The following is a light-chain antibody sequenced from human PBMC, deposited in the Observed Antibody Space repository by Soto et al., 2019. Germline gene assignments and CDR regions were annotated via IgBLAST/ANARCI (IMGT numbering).Light chain of an antibody. CDR2: DNS. J-gene: IGLJ2*01. Sequence: QSVLTQPPSVSGAPGQTVTISCTGSSSNIGAGNDVYWYQQLPGTAPKLLIYDNSNRPSGVPDRFSGSKSGTSASLAITGLQAEDEADYYCQSYDSSLSVVFGRGTKLTVL. V-gene: IGLV1-40*01. CDR1: SSNIGAGND. CDR3: QSYDSSLSVV.